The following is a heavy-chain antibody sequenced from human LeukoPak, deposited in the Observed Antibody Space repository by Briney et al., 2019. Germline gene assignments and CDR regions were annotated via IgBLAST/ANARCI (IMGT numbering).Heavy chain of an antibody. CDR2: ISSSSSTI. V-gene: IGHV3-48*01. J-gene: IGHJ4*02. D-gene: IGHD6-19*01. Sequence: SGGSLRLSCAASGFTFSSYSMNWVRQAPGKGLEWVSYISSSSSTIYYADSVKGRFTISRDNAKNSLYLQMTSLRAEDTAVYYCARDAAGEACDYWGQGTLVTVSS. CDR1: GFTFSSYS. CDR3: ARDAAGEACDY.